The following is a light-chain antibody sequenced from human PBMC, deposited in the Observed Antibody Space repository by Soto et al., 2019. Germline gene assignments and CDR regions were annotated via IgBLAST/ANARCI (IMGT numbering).Light chain of an antibody. J-gene: IGKJ5*01. Sequence: IVLTQSPGPLSLSPGARATLSCRASQSVSGTYLAWYQQKPGQAPRLLIYDVSSRATGIPDRFSGSGSGADFTLTISRLEPEEFAVDYCQPSGTSPQTFGQGTRLEIK. CDR3: QPSGTSPQT. CDR1: QSVSGTY. CDR2: DVS. V-gene: IGKV3-20*01.